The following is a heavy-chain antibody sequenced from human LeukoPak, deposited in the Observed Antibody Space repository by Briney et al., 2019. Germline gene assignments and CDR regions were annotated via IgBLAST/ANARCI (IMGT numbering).Heavy chain of an antibody. Sequence: PSETLSLTCTVSGGSISSYYWSWIRQPPGKGLEWIGYIYYSGSTNYNPSLKSRVTISVDTSKNQFSLKLSSVTAAVTAVYYCARGGPYWYFDLWGRGTLVTVSS. CDR1: GGSISSYY. J-gene: IGHJ2*01. V-gene: IGHV4-59*01. CDR3: ARGGPYWYFDL. CDR2: IYYSGST.